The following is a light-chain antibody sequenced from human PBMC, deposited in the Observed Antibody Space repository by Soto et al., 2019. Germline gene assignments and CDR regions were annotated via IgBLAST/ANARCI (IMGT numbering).Light chain of an antibody. CDR2: GAS. CDR3: QQYESPLTWT. V-gene: IGKV3-20*01. J-gene: IGKJ1*01. CDR1: QSVSSNY. Sequence: EIVMTQSPATLSVSPGERGPLSCRARQSVSSNYLAWYQHKPGQAPRLLIYGASSRAPGIPDRFSGSGSGTDFTLTISRLEPEDFAVYYCQQYESPLTWTFGQGTKVDIK.